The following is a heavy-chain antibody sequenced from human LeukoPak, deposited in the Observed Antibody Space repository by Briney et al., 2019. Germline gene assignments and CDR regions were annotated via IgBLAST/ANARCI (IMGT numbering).Heavy chain of an antibody. Sequence: PGGSLRLSCAASGFTFSSYEMSWVRQAPGKGLEWVSYISGSGSTIYYADSVQGRFTISRDNAKNSLYLQMNSLRAEDTAVYYCARKGTPSGSFNYYYYYMDVWGKGTTVTVSS. V-gene: IGHV3-48*03. CDR1: GFTFSSYE. D-gene: IGHD3-10*01. J-gene: IGHJ6*03. CDR2: ISGSGSTI. CDR3: ARKGTPSGSFNYYYYYMDV.